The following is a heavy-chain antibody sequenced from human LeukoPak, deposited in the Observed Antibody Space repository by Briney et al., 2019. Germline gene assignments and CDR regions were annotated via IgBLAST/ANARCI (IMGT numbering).Heavy chain of an antibody. J-gene: IGHJ6*04. CDR1: GFTFSSYA. Sequence: PGGSLRLSCAASGFTFSSYAMHGVRQAPGKGREGVAVISYDGSNKYYADSVKGRFTISRDNSTNTLYLKMNSMSAEDTAVYYCARAPREQLSSPMDVWGKGTTVTVSS. CDR3: ARAPREQLSSPMDV. D-gene: IGHD6-6*01. V-gene: IGHV3-30*01. CDR2: ISYDGSNK.